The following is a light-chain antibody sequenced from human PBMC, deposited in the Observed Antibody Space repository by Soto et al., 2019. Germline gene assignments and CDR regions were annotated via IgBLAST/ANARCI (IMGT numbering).Light chain of an antibody. Sequence: EIVMTQSPATMSVSTGERATLSCRASQSVSTNLAWYQQKPGQAPRLLIFGASTLSTDVPARFSGSRSGTDFTLTISSLQSEDSAIYYCLQHKSWPRTFSKGT. CDR2: GAS. V-gene: IGKV3-15*01. CDR1: QSVSTN. CDR3: LQHKSWPRT. J-gene: IGKJ1*01.